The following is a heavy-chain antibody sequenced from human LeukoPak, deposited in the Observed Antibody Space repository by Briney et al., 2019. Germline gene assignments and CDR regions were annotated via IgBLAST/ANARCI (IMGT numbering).Heavy chain of an antibody. CDR1: GFTVSSNY. CDR2: IYSGGST. D-gene: IGHD3-10*01. Sequence: GGSLRLSCAASGFTVSSNYMSWVRQAPGKGLEWVSVIYSGGSTYYADSVKGRFTISRDNSKNTLYLQMNSLRAEDTAVYYCARDGSGSKYAFDYWGQGTLVTVSS. J-gene: IGHJ4*02. V-gene: IGHV3-53*01. CDR3: ARDGSGSKYAFDY.